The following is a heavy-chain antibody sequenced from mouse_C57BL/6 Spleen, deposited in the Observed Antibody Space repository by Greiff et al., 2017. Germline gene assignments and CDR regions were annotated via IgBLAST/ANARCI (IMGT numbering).Heavy chain of an antibody. V-gene: IGHV1-72*01. Sequence: QVQLQQSGAELVKPGASVKLSCKASGYTFTSYWMHWVKQRPGRGLEWIGRIDPNSGGTKDNEKFTSKATLTVDKPSSTAYMQLSSLTSGDAAVYYCSGNYDGYAMDYWGQGTSVTVSS. CDR3: SGNYDGYAMDY. D-gene: IGHD2-4*01. J-gene: IGHJ4*01. CDR2: IDPNSGGT. CDR1: GYTFTSYW.